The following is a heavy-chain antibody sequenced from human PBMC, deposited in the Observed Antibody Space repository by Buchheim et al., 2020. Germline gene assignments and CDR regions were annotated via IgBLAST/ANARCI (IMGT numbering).Heavy chain of an antibody. CDR1: GGSISSGGYP. CDR2: IYHSGST. V-gene: IGHV4-30-2*01. D-gene: IGHD3-22*01. CDR3: ARGYPLDYYDSSGYFDY. Sequence: QLQLQESGSGLVKPSQTLSLTCAVSGGSISSGGYPWSWIRQPPGKGLEWIGYIYHSGSTYYNPSLKSRVTVSVDRSKNQFSLKLSSVTAADTAVYYCARGYPLDYYDSSGYFDYWGQGSL. J-gene: IGHJ4*02.